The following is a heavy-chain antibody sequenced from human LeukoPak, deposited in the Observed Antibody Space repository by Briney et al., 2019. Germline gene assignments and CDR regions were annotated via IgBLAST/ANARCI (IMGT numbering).Heavy chain of an antibody. CDR1: GFTFSSYE. J-gene: IGHJ4*02. Sequence: PGGSLRLSCAASGFTFSSYEMSWVRQAPGKGLEWVSYISSSGSVIYYADSVKGRFTISRDNAKNSLYLQMNSLRAEDTAVYYCARGGRFLWFGGDFWGPGTLVTVSS. CDR2: ISSSGSVI. V-gene: IGHV3-48*03. CDR3: ARGGRFLWFGGDF. D-gene: IGHD3-10*01.